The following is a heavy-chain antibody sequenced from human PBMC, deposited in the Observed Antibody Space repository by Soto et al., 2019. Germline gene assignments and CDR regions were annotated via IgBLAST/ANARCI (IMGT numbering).Heavy chain of an antibody. J-gene: IGHJ6*02. CDR2: IKSKTDGGTT. Sequence: EVQLVESGGGLVKPGGSLRLSCAASGFTFSNAWMNWVRQAPGKGLEWVGRIKSKTDGGTTDYAAPVKGRFTISRDNSKNTLYLQMNSLRAEDTAVYYCAKDRFGEYFYYGMDVWGQGTTVTVSS. CDR1: GFTFSNAW. D-gene: IGHD3-10*01. V-gene: IGHV3-15*07. CDR3: AKDRFGEYFYYGMDV.